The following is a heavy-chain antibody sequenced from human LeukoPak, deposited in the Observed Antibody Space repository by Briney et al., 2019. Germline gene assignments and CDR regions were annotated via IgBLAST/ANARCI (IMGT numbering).Heavy chain of an antibody. CDR1: GVSISTYY. CDR2: MYYSGST. Sequence: SETLSLTCTVSGVSISTYYWSWIRQPLGKGLEWIGYMYYSGSTNYNPSLTSRVTLSLDTSKNQFSLKLSSVTAADTGVYYCARSDYDSGSYPFDFWGQGTLVTVSS. J-gene: IGHJ4*02. D-gene: IGHD3-10*01. V-gene: IGHV4-59*13. CDR3: ARSDYDSGSYPFDF.